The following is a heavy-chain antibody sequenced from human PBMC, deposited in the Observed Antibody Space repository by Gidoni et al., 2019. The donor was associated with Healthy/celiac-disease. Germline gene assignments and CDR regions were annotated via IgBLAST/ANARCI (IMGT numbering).Heavy chain of an antibody. J-gene: IGHJ6*02. D-gene: IGHD4-17*01. V-gene: IGHV3-21*01. Sequence: EVQLVESGGGLVKPGGSLRLSCAASGFTFSSSGMNWFRQAPGKGLGWCSSISGGSSYIYYAESVKGRFTISRDNAKNSLYLQMNSLRAEDTAVYYCASGEIYGDPYYYYGMDVWGQGTTVTVSS. CDR1: GFTFSSSG. CDR3: ASGEIYGDPYYYYGMDV. CDR2: ISGGSSYI.